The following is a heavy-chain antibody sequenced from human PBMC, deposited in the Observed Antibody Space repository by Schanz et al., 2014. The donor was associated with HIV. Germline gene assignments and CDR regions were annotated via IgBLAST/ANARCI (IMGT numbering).Heavy chain of an antibody. CDR3: TTDPLRDYGVDV. Sequence: QVQLVESGGGVVQPGRSLRLSCAASGFTFSNYGMHWVRQAPGKGLEWGAIIWYDGSNRYYADSVKGRFTISRDNSKNTLFLQMNSLRAEDTAVYYCTTDPLRDYGVDVWGQGTTVTVSS. J-gene: IGHJ6*02. V-gene: IGHV3-33*03. CDR2: IWYDGSNR. CDR1: GFTFSNYG.